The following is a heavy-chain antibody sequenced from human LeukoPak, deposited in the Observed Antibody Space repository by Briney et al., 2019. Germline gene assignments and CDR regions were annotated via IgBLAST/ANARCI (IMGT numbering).Heavy chain of an antibody. Sequence: GGSLRLSCAASGFTFSTYWMHWVRQVPGKGLVWVSRVNCEGTTSAYADSVKGRFTISRDNDKNTLYLQMNSLRVEDTAVYYCARDVDWILFDYWGQGTLVTVSS. J-gene: IGHJ4*02. CDR1: GFTFSTYW. D-gene: IGHD3-9*01. CDR3: ARDVDWILFDY. V-gene: IGHV3-74*01. CDR2: VNCEGTTS.